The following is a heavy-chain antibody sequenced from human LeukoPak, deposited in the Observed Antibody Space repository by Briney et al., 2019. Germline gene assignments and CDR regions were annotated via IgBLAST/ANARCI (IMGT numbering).Heavy chain of an antibody. J-gene: IGHJ4*02. V-gene: IGHV6-1*01. CDR2: IYYWSKWSY. Sequence: SQTLSFTCAISGDSVSSTSGAWNWIRQSPSGGLEWLGRIYYWSKWSYDYAVSLKSRITINPDTSKNQFSLQLNSVTPEDTAVYYCARGFLKTGFDYWGQGTLVTVSS. CDR1: GDSVSSTSGA. D-gene: IGHD1-14*01. CDR3: ARGFLKTGFDY.